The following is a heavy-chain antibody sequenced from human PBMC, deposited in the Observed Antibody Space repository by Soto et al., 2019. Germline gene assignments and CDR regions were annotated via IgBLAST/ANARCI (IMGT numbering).Heavy chain of an antibody. CDR3: ARNAVLRYFDWLDGMDV. D-gene: IGHD3-9*01. J-gene: IGHJ6*02. CDR1: GFTFSSYA. V-gene: IGHV3-30-3*01. Sequence: GGSLRLSCAASGFTFSSYAMHWVRQAPGKGLEWVAVISYDGSNKYYADSVKGRFTISRDNSKNTLYLQMNSLRAEDTAVYYCARNAVLRYFDWLDGMDVWGQGTTVTVSS. CDR2: ISYDGSNK.